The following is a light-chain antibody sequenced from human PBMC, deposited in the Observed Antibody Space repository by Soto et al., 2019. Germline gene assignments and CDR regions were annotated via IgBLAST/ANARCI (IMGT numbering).Light chain of an antibody. CDR2: ADS. J-gene: IGLJ1*01. CDR3: QVWDNGSDHYV. Sequence: SYELTQPPSVSVAPGQTARITCGGNNVGSKNVHWYQQKPGQAPVLVVYADSARPSGIPERFSGSNSGSTATLTISSVEAGDEADYYCQVWDNGSDHYVFGTGTQLTVL. CDR1: NVGSKN. V-gene: IGLV3-21*02.